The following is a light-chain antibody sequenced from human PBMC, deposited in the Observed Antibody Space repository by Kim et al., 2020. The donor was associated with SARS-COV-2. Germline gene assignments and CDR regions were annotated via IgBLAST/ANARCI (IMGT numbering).Light chain of an antibody. CDR2: DTS. Sequence: LAPGERGTLSCGASQSVSSYLAWYQQKPGQAPRLLIYDTSKRATGIPARFSGSGSGTDFTLTISSLEPEDFAVYYCQQRSNWLITFGQGTRLEIK. CDR3: QQRSNWLIT. J-gene: IGKJ5*01. CDR1: QSVSSY. V-gene: IGKV3-11*01.